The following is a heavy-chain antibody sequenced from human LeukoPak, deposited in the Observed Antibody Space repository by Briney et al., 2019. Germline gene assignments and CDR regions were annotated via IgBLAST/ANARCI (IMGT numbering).Heavy chain of an antibody. Sequence: GGSLRLSCVGSGFLFKLFAVGWVRQAPGKGLEWVGRIKSKTDGGTTDYAAPVKGRFTISRDDSKNTLYLQMNSLKTEDTAVYYCTTDPIWLYRAFDIWGQGTMVTVSS. D-gene: IGHD3-16*01. V-gene: IGHV3-15*01. J-gene: IGHJ3*02. CDR3: TTDPIWLYRAFDI. CDR1: GFLFKLFA. CDR2: IKSKTDGGTT.